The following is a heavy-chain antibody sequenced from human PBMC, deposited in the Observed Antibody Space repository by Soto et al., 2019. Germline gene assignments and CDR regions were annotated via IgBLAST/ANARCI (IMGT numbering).Heavy chain of an antibody. D-gene: IGHD6-19*01. J-gene: IGHJ5*01. CDR2: IGGGADDT. CDR1: RFTFNDFA. V-gene: IGHV3-23*01. Sequence: LESGGGLVQPGGSLTLSCAASRFTFNDFAMNWVRQAPGKGLEWVSSIGGGADDTYYADSVKGRFTISRDNSKNTLYLQMDSLRGEDTAVYFCAKDAVSCNAKWDWFDSWGQGTLVIVSS. CDR3: AKDAVSCNAKWDWFDS.